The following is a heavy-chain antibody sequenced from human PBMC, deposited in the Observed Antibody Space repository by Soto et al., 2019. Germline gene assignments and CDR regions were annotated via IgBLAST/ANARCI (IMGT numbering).Heavy chain of an antibody. D-gene: IGHD3-3*01. V-gene: IGHV3-73*01. CDR2: IRSKANSYAT. Sequence: PGGSVRLSCAASGFTFSGSAMHWVRQASGKGLEWVGRIRSKANSYATAYAASVKGRFTISRDDSKNTAYLQMNSLKTEDTAVYYCTRHNDFWSGYSDYYYYGMDVWGQGTTVTVSS. CDR1: GFTFSGSA. CDR3: TRHNDFWSGYSDYYYYGMDV. J-gene: IGHJ6*02.